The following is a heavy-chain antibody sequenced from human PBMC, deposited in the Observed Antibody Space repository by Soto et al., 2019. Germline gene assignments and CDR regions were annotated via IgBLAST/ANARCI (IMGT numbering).Heavy chain of an antibody. CDR3: AIDRCIHDSRTYYPNYYNGLDV. J-gene: IGHJ6*02. Sequence: QVQLVESGGGVVQPGRSLRLSCAASEFTFSDYSMHWVRQAPGKGLEWVAVISLDGSHEYYADSVQGRITISRDNSKNTVSLQINSLRAEDTTVYYCAIDRCIHDSRTYYPNYYNGLDVWGQGTTVTVSS. D-gene: IGHD3-22*01. CDR2: ISLDGSHE. CDR1: EFTFSDYS. V-gene: IGHV3-30*03.